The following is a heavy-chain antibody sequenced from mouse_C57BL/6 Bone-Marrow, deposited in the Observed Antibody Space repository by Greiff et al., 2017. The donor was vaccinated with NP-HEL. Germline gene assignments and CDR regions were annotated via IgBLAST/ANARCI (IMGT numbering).Heavy chain of an antibody. CDR3: TRGSSYGDY. D-gene: IGHD1-1*01. CDR2: ISSGGDYI. J-gene: IGHJ2*01. Sequence: VQLKESGEGLVKPGGSLKLSCAASGFTFSSYAMSWVRQTPEKRLEWVAYISSGGDYIYYADTVKGRFTISRDNARNTLYLQMSSLKSGDTAMYYCTRGSSYGDYWGQGTTLTVSS. CDR1: GFTFSSYA. V-gene: IGHV5-9-1*02.